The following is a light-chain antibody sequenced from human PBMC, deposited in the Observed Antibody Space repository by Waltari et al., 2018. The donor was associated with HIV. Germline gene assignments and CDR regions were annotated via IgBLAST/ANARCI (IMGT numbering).Light chain of an antibody. V-gene: IGLV2-14*03. Sequence: GFRSDIGDYTYVSWYQQYQGKVPKLIIYDVKYRPSGVSNRFSGSKSDSAAFLNISGLQTEDEAVYHCCSYTSGSTHVFGTGTEVTVL. CDR1: RSDIGDYTY. CDR2: DVK. J-gene: IGLJ1*01. CDR3: CSYTSGSTHV.